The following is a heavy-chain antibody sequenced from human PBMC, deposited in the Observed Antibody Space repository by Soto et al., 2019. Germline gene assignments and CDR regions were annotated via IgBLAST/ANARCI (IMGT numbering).Heavy chain of an antibody. Sequence: SVKVSCKASGYTFITYGVTWVRQAPGQGLEWMGGIIPIFGTANYAQKFQGRVTITADESTSTAYMELSSLRSEDTAVYYCARAGSTYYDLPFDYWGQGTLVTVSS. D-gene: IGHD3-3*01. J-gene: IGHJ4*02. V-gene: IGHV1-69*13. CDR3: ARAGSTYYDLPFDY. CDR2: IIPIFGTA. CDR1: GYTFITYG.